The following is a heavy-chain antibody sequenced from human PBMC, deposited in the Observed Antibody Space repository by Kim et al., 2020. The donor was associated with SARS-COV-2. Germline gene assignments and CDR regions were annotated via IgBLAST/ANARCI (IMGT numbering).Heavy chain of an antibody. V-gene: IGHV1-18*01. CDR3: ARDGPNYYDSSGYYYRRRERGPWGSYFDY. Sequence: ASVKVSCKASGYTFTSYGISWVRQAPGQGLEWMGWISAYNGNTNYAQKLQGRVTMTTDTSTSTAYMELRSLRSDDTAVYYCARDGPNYYDSSGYYYRRRERGPWGSYFDYWGQGTLVTVSS. J-gene: IGHJ4*02. CDR2: ISAYNGNT. D-gene: IGHD3-22*01. CDR1: GYTFTSYG.